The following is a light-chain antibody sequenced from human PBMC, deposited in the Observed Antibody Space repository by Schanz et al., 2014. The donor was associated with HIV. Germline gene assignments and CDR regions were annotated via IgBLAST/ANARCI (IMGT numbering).Light chain of an antibody. V-gene: IGLV2-14*01. CDR1: SSDVGGYNY. CDR2: DVS. CDR3: CTYAGTITHWL. J-gene: IGLJ3*02. Sequence: QSALTQPASVSGSPGQSITISCTGTSSDVGGYNYVSWYQQHPGKAPKLMIYDVSNRPSGVSNRFSGSKSGNTASLTISGLQPEDEADYYCCTYAGTITHWLFGGGTKLTVL.